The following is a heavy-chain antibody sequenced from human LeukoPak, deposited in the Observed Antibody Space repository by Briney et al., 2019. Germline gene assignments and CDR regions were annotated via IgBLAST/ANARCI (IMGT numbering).Heavy chain of an antibody. CDR2: IYRGGST. CDR3: ARTLRGGKFDY. Sequence: GGSLRLSCEASGFNVSSNYMTWVRQAPGKGLEWVSVIYRGGSTYYADSVKGRFTISRHNSRDTMYLQMNSLRTEDTAVYYCARTLRGGKFDYWGQGTLVTVSS. V-gene: IGHV3-53*04. CDR1: GFNVSSNY. J-gene: IGHJ4*02. D-gene: IGHD4-23*01.